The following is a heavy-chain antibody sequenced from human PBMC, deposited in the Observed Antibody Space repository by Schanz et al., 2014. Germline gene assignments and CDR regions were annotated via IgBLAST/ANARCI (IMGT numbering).Heavy chain of an antibody. V-gene: IGHV3-9*01. CDR2: ISWNSGSI. J-gene: IGHJ4*02. CDR3: AKDGIMVQGVIWERYFDS. D-gene: IGHD3-10*01. Sequence: VQLVDSGGGLVKPGGSLRLSCAASGFTFSSYGMLWVRQAPGKGLEWVSSISWNSGSIDYADSVKGRFTISRDNAKNSLYLQMNSLRAEDTALYYCAKDGIMVQGVIWERYFDSWGQGTLVTVSS. CDR1: GFTFSSYG.